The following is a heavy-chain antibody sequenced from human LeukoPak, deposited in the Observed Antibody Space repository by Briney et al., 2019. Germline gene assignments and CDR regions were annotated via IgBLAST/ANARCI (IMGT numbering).Heavy chain of an antibody. CDR1: GVSISSDY. D-gene: IGHD4-11*01. V-gene: IGHV4-59*01. CDR3: ARSMTTVTFYYYYMDV. J-gene: IGHJ6*03. CDR2: IYYSGST. Sequence: PSETLSLTCTVSGVSISSDYWSWIRQPPGKGLEWIGYIYYSGSTNYNPSLKSRVTISVDTSKNQFSLKLSSVTAADTAVYYCARSMTTVTFYYYYMDVWGKGTTDTVSS.